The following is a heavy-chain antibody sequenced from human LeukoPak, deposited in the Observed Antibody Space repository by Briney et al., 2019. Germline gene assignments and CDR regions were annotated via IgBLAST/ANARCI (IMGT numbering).Heavy chain of an antibody. J-gene: IGHJ5*02. Sequence: ASVKVSCKASGYTFTSYAMHWVRQAPGQRLEWMGWINAGNGNTKYSQKSQGRVTITRDTSANTAYMELSSLRSEDTAVYYCARGANPFRYYYGSGTNWFDPWGQGTLVTVSS. CDR1: GYTFTSYA. D-gene: IGHD3-10*01. CDR3: ARGANPFRYYYGSGTNWFDP. V-gene: IGHV1-3*01. CDR2: INAGNGNT.